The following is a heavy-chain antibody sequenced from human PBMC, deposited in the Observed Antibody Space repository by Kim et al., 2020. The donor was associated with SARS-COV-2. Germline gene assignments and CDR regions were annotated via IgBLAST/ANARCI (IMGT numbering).Heavy chain of an antibody. D-gene: IGHD1-26*01. CDR2: ISYDGSNK. Sequence: GGSLRLSCVASGFTFSSYGMHWVRQAPGKGLEWVAVISYDGSNKYYADSVKGRFTISRDNSKNTLYLQMNSLRAEDTAVYYCAKARPLETTTSLYFDYWGQGTLVTVSS. V-gene: IGHV3-30*18. CDR1: GFTFSSYG. J-gene: IGHJ4*02. CDR3: AKARPLETTTSLYFDY.